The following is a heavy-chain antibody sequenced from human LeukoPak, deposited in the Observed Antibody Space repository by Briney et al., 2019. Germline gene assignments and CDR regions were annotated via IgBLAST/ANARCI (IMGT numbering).Heavy chain of an antibody. CDR1: GGSISSYY. Sequence: SETLSLTCTVSGGSISSYYWSWIRQPPGKGLEWIGYIYYSGSTNYNPSLKSRVTISVDKPKNQFSLKLSSLTAADTAVYYCASNYYGSGSLDYWGQGTLVTVSS. D-gene: IGHD3-10*01. V-gene: IGHV4-59*08. CDR2: IYYSGST. J-gene: IGHJ4*02. CDR3: ASNYYGSGSLDY.